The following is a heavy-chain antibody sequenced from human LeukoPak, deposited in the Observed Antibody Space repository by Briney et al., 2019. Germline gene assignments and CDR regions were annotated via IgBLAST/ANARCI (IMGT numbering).Heavy chain of an antibody. CDR1: GYSFTSYW. Sequence: GESLKTSCKGSGYSFTSYWIGWVRQMPGKGLEWLGIIYPGDSDTRYSPSFQGQVTISADKSISTAYLRWSSLKASDTAMYYCARREGPPGKYYFDYWGQGTLVTVSS. CDR2: IYPGDSDT. V-gene: IGHV5-51*01. D-gene: IGHD6-13*01. CDR3: ARREGPPGKYYFDY. J-gene: IGHJ4*02.